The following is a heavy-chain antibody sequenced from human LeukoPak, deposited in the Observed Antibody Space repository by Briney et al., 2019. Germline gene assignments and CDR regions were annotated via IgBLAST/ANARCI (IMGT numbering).Heavy chain of an antibody. D-gene: IGHD2/OR15-2a*01. CDR3: ATFHEP. V-gene: IGHV3-48*01. CDR2: ISSTNTP. J-gene: IGHJ5*02. Sequence: GGSLRLSCAASGFSFSGYSMNWVRQAPGKGLEWLSYISSTNTPSYADSVEGRFTISRDNAKNSVYLQMNSLRAEDTAVYYCATFHEPWGQGTLVTVSS. CDR1: GFSFSGYS.